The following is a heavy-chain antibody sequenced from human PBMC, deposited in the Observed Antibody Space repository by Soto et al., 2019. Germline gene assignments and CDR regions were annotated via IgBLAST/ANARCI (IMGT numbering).Heavy chain of an antibody. CDR3: VKDEAAGTLPYYFMDV. Sequence: GGSLRLSCAASGFTFSYYGIHWVRQAPGKGLEWVAIIWSDGSKKYYADSVKGRFTISRDNSKNMLWLQMNSLGAEDTAVYYCVKDEAAGTLPYYFMDVSGQGTTVTVSS. CDR2: IWSDGSKK. D-gene: IGHD6-13*01. J-gene: IGHJ6*01. CDR1: GFTFSYYG. V-gene: IGHV3-30*02.